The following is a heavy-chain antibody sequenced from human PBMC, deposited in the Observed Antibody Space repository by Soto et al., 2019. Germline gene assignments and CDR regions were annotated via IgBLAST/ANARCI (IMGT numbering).Heavy chain of an antibody. D-gene: IGHD6-6*01. V-gene: IGHV1-69*01. J-gene: IGHJ6*02. CDR1: GGTFSSYA. CDR3: ARENSSPNYYYYGMDV. CDR2: IIPLLNTP. Sequence: QVQLVQSGAEVKKPGSSVKVSCRASGGTFSSYAVSWVRQAPGQGLEWMGVIIPLLNTPKYVEKFQGRVTITADASATTAYLELSSLTSEDTAVYYCARENSSPNYYYYGMDVWGQGTTVTVSS.